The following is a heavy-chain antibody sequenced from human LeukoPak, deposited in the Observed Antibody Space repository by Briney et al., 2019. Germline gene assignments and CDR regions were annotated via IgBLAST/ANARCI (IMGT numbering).Heavy chain of an antibody. J-gene: IGHJ6*04. V-gene: IGHV3-66*01. D-gene: IGHD3-16*01. CDR3: ARELILYGMDV. CDR1: GFSVSDNH. CDR2: TYTGGNT. Sequence: PGGSLRLSCAASGFSVSDNHMSWLRQAPGKGLEWVSITYTGGNTQYADSVKGRFIVSRDNSKNTMFLQMNSLRVEDTAVYFCARELILYGMDVWGKGTTVIVS.